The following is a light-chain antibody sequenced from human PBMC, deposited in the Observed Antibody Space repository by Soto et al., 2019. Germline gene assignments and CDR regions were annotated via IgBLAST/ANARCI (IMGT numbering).Light chain of an antibody. J-gene: IGKJ1*01. CDR2: AAS. Sequence: DIQMTQSPSSLSASVGDRVTITCRASQSIRNYLNWYQQKPGKAPNLLIYAASTLQSGVPSRFSGSGSGTDFNLTISSLQPEDFATYYCQQSYSTPWTFGQGAKVEIK. CDR3: QQSYSTPWT. CDR1: QSIRNY. V-gene: IGKV1-39*01.